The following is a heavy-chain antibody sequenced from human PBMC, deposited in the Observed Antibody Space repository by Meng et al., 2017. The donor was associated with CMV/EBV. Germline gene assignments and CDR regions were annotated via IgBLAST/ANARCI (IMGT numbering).Heavy chain of an antibody. J-gene: IGHJ4*02. CDR3: ARPKGGSLLRAPFDY. CDR2: INHSGST. CDR1: GGSFSGYY. D-gene: IGHD2-15*01. V-gene: IGHV4-34*01. Sequence: QVQLHQWGAGLLKPSETLSLTCAVYGGSFSGYYWSWIRQPPGKGLEWIGEINHSGSTNYNPSLKSRVTISVDTSKNQFSLKLSSVTAADTAVYYCARPKGGSLLRAPFDYWGQGTLVTVSS.